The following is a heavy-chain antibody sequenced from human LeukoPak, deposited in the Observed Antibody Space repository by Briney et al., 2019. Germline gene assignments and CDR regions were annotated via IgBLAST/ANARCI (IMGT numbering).Heavy chain of an antibody. J-gene: IGHJ5*02. CDR1: GFTFSSYW. Sequence: GGSLRLSCAASGFTFSSYWMSWARQAPGKGLEWVANIKQDGSEKYYVDSVKGRFTISRDNAKNSLYLQMNSLRAEDTAVYYCARVQGSGWYPLWLDPWGQGTLVTVSS. CDR3: ARVQGSGWYPLWLDP. D-gene: IGHD6-19*01. CDR2: IKQDGSEK. V-gene: IGHV3-7*01.